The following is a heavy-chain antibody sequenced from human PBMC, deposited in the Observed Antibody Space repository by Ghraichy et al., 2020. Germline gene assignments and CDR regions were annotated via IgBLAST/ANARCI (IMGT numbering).Heavy chain of an antibody. Sequence: LTCVGSGFSFSGYSMNWVRQSPGKGLEWVSYITSSSRSIFYADSVKGRFTISRDNAKNSLSLQMNSLRDEDTAVYYCARGSRVVRFYYYDGMDVWGQGTTVTVSS. V-gene: IGHV3-48*02. J-gene: IGHJ6*02. CDR3: ARGSRVVRFYYYDGMDV. CDR2: ITSSSRSI. D-gene: IGHD4-23*01. CDR1: GFSFSGYS.